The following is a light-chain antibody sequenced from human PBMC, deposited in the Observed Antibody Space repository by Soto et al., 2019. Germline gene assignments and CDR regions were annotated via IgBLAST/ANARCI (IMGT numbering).Light chain of an antibody. CDR2: GAS. Sequence: DIVLTQSPGTLSLSPGDRATLSCRASQSVSSSFLVWYQQKPGQAPRLLIYGASSRATGIPDRFSGSGSGTDFTLTISRLEPEDFAVYYCQQYGSSPRTFGQGTKVDIK. V-gene: IGKV3-20*01. CDR3: QQYGSSPRT. J-gene: IGKJ1*01. CDR1: QSVSSSF.